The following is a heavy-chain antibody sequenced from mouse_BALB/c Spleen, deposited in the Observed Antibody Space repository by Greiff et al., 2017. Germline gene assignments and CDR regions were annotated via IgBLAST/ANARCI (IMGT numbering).Heavy chain of an antibody. CDR1: GFTFSSYA. Sequence: EVQGVESGGGLVKPGGSLKLSCAASGFTFSSYATSWVRQTPEKRLEWVASISSGGSTYYPDSVKGRFTISRDNARNILYLQMSSLRSEDTAMYYCARGGGFYYGSSTYYFDYWGQGTTLTVSS. CDR3: ARGGGFYYGSSTYYFDY. D-gene: IGHD1-1*01. J-gene: IGHJ2*01. CDR2: ISSGGST. V-gene: IGHV5-6-5*01.